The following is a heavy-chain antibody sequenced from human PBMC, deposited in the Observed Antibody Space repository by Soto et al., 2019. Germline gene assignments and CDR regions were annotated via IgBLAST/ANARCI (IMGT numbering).Heavy chain of an antibody. CDR2: MNPNSGNT. J-gene: IGHJ4*02. CDR1: GYTFTSYD. Sequence: QVQLVQSGAEVKKPGASVKVSCKASGYTFTSYDINWVRQATGQGLEWRGWMNPNSGNTGYAQKFQGRVTMTRNTSTSTAYRQLSSLRSEDTAVYSCARTLYGDHVDYWGQGTLVTVSS. V-gene: IGHV1-8*01. D-gene: IGHD4-17*01. CDR3: ARTLYGDHVDY.